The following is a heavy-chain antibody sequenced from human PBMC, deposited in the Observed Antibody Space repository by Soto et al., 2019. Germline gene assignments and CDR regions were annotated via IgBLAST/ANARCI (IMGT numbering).Heavy chain of an antibody. CDR1: SDSMTSCY. Sequence: SETLSLTCPVSSDSMTSCYWTWIRQPPGKGLECIGYIYHSGITNYNPSLKSRVTISLDTSKNQFSLRLSSVTAADTAVYYCARMSLFYFFDSWGQGTLVTVSS. D-gene: IGHD3-9*01. J-gene: IGHJ4*01. V-gene: IGHV4-59*01. CDR3: ARMSLFYFFDS. CDR2: IYHSGIT.